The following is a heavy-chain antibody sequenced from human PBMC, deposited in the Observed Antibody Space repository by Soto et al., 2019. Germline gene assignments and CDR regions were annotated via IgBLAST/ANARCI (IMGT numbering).Heavy chain of an antibody. Sequence: QVQLVQSGAEVKKPGSSVKVSCKASGGTFSSYAISWVRQAPGQGLEWMGGIIPIFGTANYAQKFQGRVTITADESTSTAYMELSSLRSEDTAVYYRARDSSGYCSSTSCYANYYYGMDVWGQGTTVTVSS. J-gene: IGHJ6*02. CDR3: ARDSSGYCSSTSCYANYYYGMDV. CDR2: IIPIFGTA. V-gene: IGHV1-69*01. CDR1: GGTFSSYA. D-gene: IGHD2-2*01.